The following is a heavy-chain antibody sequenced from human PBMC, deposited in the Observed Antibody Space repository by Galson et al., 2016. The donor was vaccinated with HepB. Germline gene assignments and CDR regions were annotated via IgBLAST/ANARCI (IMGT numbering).Heavy chain of an antibody. J-gene: IGHJ4*02. CDR1: GGSISSGGYS. CDR3: VRGGISYYFDY. Sequence: TLSLTCAVSGGSISSGGYSWSWIRQPPGKGLEWIGYIFHSGSTYYNPSLKSRVTISVDRSKNQFSLKLNSVTAADTAVSYCVRGGISYYFDYWGQGTLVTVSS. CDR2: IFHSGST. D-gene: IGHD3-16*01. V-gene: IGHV4-30-2*01.